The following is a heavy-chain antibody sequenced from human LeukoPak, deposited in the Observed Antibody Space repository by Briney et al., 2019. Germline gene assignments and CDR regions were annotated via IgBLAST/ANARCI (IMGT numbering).Heavy chain of an antibody. V-gene: IGHV3-23*01. CDR3: AKIAPWGAVTTKDGFDY. CDR1: GFTFSTYA. J-gene: IGHJ4*02. Sequence: PGGSLRLSCAASGFTFSTYAMSWVRQAPGKGLEWVSSISDSGGATYYADSVKGRFTISRDNSRNTLYLQLNSLGADDTAVYYCAKIAPWGAVTTKDGFDYWGQGTLVTVSS. D-gene: IGHD4-17*01. CDR2: ISDSGGAT.